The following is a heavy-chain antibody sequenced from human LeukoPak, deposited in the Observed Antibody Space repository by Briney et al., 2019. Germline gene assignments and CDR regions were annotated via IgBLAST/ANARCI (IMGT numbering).Heavy chain of an antibody. CDR3: ASSYCSSTSCYPPNLYFDY. CDR1: GGTFSSNA. Sequence: SVKVSCKASGGTFSSNAISWVRQAPGQGLEWMGGIIPIFGTANYAQKFQGRVTITTDESTSTAYMELSSLRSEDTAVYYCASSYCSSTSCYPPNLYFDYWGQGTLVTVSS. D-gene: IGHD2-2*01. J-gene: IGHJ4*02. CDR2: IIPIFGTA. V-gene: IGHV1-69*05.